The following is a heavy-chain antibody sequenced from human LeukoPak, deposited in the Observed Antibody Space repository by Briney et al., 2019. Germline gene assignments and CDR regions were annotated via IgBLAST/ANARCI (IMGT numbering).Heavy chain of an antibody. CDR3: ARDRSKVRYGGYFGY. D-gene: IGHD5-12*01. CDR1: GYTFTGYY. V-gene: IGHV1-2*02. CDR2: INPSGGST. Sequence: ASVKVSCKASGYTFTGYYMHWVRQAPGQGLEWMGWINPSGGSTSYAQKFQGRVTMTRDTSISTAYMELSRLRSDDTAVYYCARDRSKVRYGGYFGYWGQGTLVTVSS. J-gene: IGHJ4*02.